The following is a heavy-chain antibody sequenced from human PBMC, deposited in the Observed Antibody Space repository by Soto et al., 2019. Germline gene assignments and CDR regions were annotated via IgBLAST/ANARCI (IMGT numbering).Heavy chain of an antibody. J-gene: IGHJ4*02. D-gene: IGHD3-22*01. V-gene: IGHV3-23*01. CDR3: ALHYYDSSGYYFFDY. Sequence: GGSLRLSCAASGFTFSSYAMSWVRQAPGKGLEWVSAISGSGGSTYYADSVKGRFTISRDNSKNTLYLQMNSLRAEDTAVYYCALHYYDSSGYYFFDYWGQGTLVTVSS. CDR1: GFTFSSYA. CDR2: ISGSGGST.